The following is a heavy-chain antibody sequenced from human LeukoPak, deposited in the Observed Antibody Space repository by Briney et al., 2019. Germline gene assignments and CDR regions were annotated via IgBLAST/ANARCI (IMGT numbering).Heavy chain of an antibody. Sequence: ESLKISCKGSGYSFSSYWIGWVRQMPGKGLEWMGIIYPGDSDTRYSPSFQGQVTISADKSISTAYLQWSSLKASDTAMYYCARLLMNKFGGVIVRKSYYFDYWGQGTLVTVSS. CDR3: ARLLMNKFGGVIVRKSYYFDY. V-gene: IGHV5-51*01. J-gene: IGHJ4*02. D-gene: IGHD3-16*02. CDR1: GYSFSSYW. CDR2: IYPGDSDT.